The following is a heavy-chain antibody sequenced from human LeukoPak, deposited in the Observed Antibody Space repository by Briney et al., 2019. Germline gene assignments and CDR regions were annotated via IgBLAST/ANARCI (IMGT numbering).Heavy chain of an antibody. CDR2: ISSSSSYI. V-gene: IGHV3-21*01. Sequence: GGSLRLSCAAYGFTFSSYRMNWVRQAPGKGLEWVSSISSSSSYIYYADSVKGRFTISRDNAKNSLYLQMNSLRAEDTAVYYCARDGITMIVPVWFDPWGQGTLVTVSS. D-gene: IGHD3-22*01. CDR1: GFTFSSYR. J-gene: IGHJ5*02. CDR3: ARDGITMIVPVWFDP.